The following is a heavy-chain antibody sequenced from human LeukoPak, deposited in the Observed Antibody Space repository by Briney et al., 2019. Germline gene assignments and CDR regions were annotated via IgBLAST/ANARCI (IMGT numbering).Heavy chain of an antibody. J-gene: IGHJ6*02. CDR1: GYTFTSYG. CDR3: ARGAYYYDSSGLNYYYYGMDV. D-gene: IGHD3-22*01. Sequence: ASVKVSCKASGYTFTSYGISWARQAPGQGLEWMGWISAYNGNTNYAQKLQGRVTMTTDTSTSTAYMELRSLRSDDTAVYYCARGAYYYDSSGLNYYYYGMDVWGQGTTVTVSS. V-gene: IGHV1-18*01. CDR2: ISAYNGNT.